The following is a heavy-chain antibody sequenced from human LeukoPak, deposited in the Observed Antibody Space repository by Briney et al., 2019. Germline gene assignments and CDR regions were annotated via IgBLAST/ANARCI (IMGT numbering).Heavy chain of an antibody. CDR2: IKSKTEGGTV. CDR1: GFTFSSYS. V-gene: IGHV3-15*01. D-gene: IGHD3-10*01. J-gene: IGHJ6*02. Sequence: GGSLRLSCAASGFTFSSYSMNRVRQAPGKGLEWVGRIKSKTEGGTVEYAAPVKGRFTVLRDDSRNILYLQMNSLKPEDTAAYYCTTYMVRGTSFYGMDVWGQGTTVTVSS. CDR3: TTYMVRGTSFYGMDV.